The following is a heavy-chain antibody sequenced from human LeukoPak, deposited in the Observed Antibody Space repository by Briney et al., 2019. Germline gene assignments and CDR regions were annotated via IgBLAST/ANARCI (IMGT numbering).Heavy chain of an antibody. D-gene: IGHD3-16*01. J-gene: IGHJ3*02. CDR3: AREGGAGAFDI. CDR2: IHHSGST. V-gene: IGHV4-59*01. CDR1: GGSISSYY. Sequence: PSETLSLACTASGGSISSYYWSWIRQPPGKGLEWIGYIHHSGSTNNNPSLKSGATISVRTAKIQFSLKLSSVTAADTAVYYCAREGGAGAFDIWGQGTMVTVSS.